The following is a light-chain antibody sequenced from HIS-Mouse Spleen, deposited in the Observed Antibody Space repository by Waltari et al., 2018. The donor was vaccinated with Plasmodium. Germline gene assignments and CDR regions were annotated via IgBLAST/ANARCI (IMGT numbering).Light chain of an antibody. Sequence: TQSPSSFSPSKETRVTITCRASQGISSYLAWYQQKPGKAPKLLIYAASTLQSGVPSRFSGSGSGTDFTLTISCLQSEDFATYYCQQYYSYPLTFGGGTKVEIK. J-gene: IGKJ4*01. CDR1: QGISSY. CDR3: QQYYSYPLT. V-gene: IGKV1-8*01. CDR2: AAS.